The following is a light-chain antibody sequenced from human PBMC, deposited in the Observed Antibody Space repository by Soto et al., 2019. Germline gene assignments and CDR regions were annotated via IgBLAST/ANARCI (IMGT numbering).Light chain of an antibody. J-gene: IGKJ1*01. CDR1: QSISSY. CDR3: QQSYSTSTWT. CDR2: AAS. V-gene: IGKV1-39*01. Sequence: DIQMTQSPSSLSASVGDRVTITCRASQSISSYLNWYQQKPGKAPKLLIYAASSLQSGVPSRFSGSGSGTDFTLTISSLQPEDFANYYGQQSYSTSTWTFGQGTKVDIK.